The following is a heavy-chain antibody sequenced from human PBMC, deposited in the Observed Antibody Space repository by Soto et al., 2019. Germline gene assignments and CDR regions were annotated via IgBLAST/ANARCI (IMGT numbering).Heavy chain of an antibody. V-gene: IGHV2-5*02. CDR2: VYWDDDK. J-gene: IGHJ4*03. CDR1: GFALTARPVG. Sequence: SGPTLVNPTETLTLTCSLSGFALTARPVGVGWIRQPPGGALEWLAVVYWDDDKRYSPSLRSRLTITKDTSNTQVVLMVTNMDPVDTDTYYCAHRLGGYTWNDGYLDYWGHGILVTVSS. D-gene: IGHD1-20*01. CDR3: AHRLGGYTWNDGYLDY.